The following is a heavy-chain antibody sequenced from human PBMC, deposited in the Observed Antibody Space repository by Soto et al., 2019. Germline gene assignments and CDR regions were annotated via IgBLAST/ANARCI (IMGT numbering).Heavy chain of an antibody. CDR1: GYTFTSYG. Sequence: GASVKVSCKASGYTFTSYGISWVRQAPGQGLEWMGWISAYNGNTNYAQKLQGRVTMTTDTSTSTAYMELRSLRSDDTAVYYCARAVGYCSSTSCYRGAFDIWGQGTMVTVSS. CDR2: ISAYNGNT. J-gene: IGHJ3*02. D-gene: IGHD2-2*02. CDR3: ARAVGYCSSTSCYRGAFDI. V-gene: IGHV1-18*01.